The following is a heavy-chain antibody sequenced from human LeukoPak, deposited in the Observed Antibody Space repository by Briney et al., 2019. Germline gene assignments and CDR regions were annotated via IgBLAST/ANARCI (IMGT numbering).Heavy chain of an antibody. J-gene: IGHJ4*02. D-gene: IGHD3-10*01. V-gene: IGHV2-70*12. Sequence: SGPTLVNPTQTLTLTCTFSGFSLSTSGMCVSWIRQPPGKALEWLARIDWDDDKYYSTSLKTRLTISKDTSKNQVVLTMTNMDPVDTATYYCAHRRLPIYGSGSYYNPSFGSFTRSVFDYWGQGTLVTVSS. CDR3: AHRRLPIYGSGSYYNPSFGSFTRSVFDY. CDR1: GFSLSTSGMC. CDR2: IDWDDDK.